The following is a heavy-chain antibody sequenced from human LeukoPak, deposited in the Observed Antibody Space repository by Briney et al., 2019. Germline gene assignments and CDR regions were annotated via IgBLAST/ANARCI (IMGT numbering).Heavy chain of an antibody. J-gene: IGHJ6*02. CDR3: AREDIVVVPAARSPYYYYGMDV. V-gene: IGHV3-23*01. D-gene: IGHD2-2*01. Sequence: GGSLRLSCAASGFTFSSTSMSWVRQAPGKGLEWVAVTVGGGDGTYYADSVKGRFTISRDNSKNTLYLQMNSLRAEDTAVYYCAREDIVVVPAARSPYYYYGMDVWGQGTTVTVSS. CDR2: TVGGGDGT. CDR1: GFTFSSTS.